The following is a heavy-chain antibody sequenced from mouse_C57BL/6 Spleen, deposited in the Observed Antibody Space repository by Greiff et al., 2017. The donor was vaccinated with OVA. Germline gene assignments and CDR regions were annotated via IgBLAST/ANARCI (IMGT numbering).Heavy chain of an antibody. CDR1: GYSFTGYY. Sequence: VQLQQSGPELVKPGASVKISCKASGYSFTGYYMNWVKQSPEKSLEWIGEINPSTGGTTYNQKFKAKATLTVDKSSSTAYMQLKSLTSEDSAVYYCAKGLYDGNWYFDVWGTGTTVTVSS. J-gene: IGHJ1*03. CDR2: INPSTGGT. V-gene: IGHV1-42*01. CDR3: AKGLYDGNWYFDV. D-gene: IGHD2-3*01.